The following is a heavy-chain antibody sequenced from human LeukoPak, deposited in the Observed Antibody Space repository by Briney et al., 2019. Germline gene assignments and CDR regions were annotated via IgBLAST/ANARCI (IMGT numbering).Heavy chain of an antibody. CDR2: IHYSGST. D-gene: IGHD3-3*01. V-gene: IGHV4-59*01. CDR1: GGSTSTYY. J-gene: IGHJ4*02. Sequence: PSETLSLTCTVSGGSTSTYYWSGIRQPPGKGLEWIGFIHYSGSTNYNPSLKSRVTMSVDTSKNQFSLKVSSVTAADTAVYYCASVSGYPPYYFDYWGQGTLVTVSS. CDR3: ASVSGYPPYYFDY.